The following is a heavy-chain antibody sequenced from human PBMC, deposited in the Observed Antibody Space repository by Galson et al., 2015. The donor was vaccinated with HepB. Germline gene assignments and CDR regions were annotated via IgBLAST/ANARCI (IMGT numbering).Heavy chain of an antibody. Sequence: CKASGYTFTDYYMHWVRQAPGQGLEWMGWINPNSGGTNYAQKFRGRVTTTRDTSISTAYMELSRLRSDDTAVYYCARVVGDFWSGYLDYWGQGTLVTVSS. J-gene: IGHJ4*02. CDR1: GYTFTDYY. CDR3: ARVVGDFWSGYLDY. CDR2: INPNSGGT. V-gene: IGHV1-2*02. D-gene: IGHD3-3*01.